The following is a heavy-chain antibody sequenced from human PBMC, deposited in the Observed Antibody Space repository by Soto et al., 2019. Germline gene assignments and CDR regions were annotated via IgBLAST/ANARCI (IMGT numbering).Heavy chain of an antibody. Sequence: QVQLVQAGAEVKKHGASVKVSCKASGYTFTSYAMHWVRQAPGQRLEWMGWINAGNSNTKYSQKFQGRVTITKNTSASTAYMELSSLRSEDTAVYYCARGPLRNWFDPWGQGTLVTVSS. CDR1: GYTFTSYA. CDR2: INAGNSNT. V-gene: IGHV1-3*01. J-gene: IGHJ5*02. CDR3: ARGPLRNWFDP.